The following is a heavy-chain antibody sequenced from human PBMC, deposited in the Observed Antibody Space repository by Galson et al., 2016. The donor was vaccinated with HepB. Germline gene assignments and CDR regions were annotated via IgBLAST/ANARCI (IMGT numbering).Heavy chain of an antibody. Sequence: SVKVSCKASGYTFTNCYVHWVRQAPGQGLEWMGLINPTAGSTTYAQNFQGRVTMTRDTSTSTVYMELTSLRSEDTAVYYCARDTPSQIFGVFIGNYYFYGMDVLGQGTTVTVSS. J-gene: IGHJ6*02. D-gene: IGHD3-3*01. V-gene: IGHV1-46*01. CDR2: INPTAGST. CDR1: GYTFTNCY. CDR3: ARDTPSQIFGVFIGNYYFYGMDV.